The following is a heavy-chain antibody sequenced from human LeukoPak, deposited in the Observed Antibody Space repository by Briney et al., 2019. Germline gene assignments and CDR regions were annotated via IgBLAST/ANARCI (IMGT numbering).Heavy chain of an antibody. CDR2: IRYDGSNK. CDR3: AKVRYSSSWFDY. J-gene: IGHJ5*01. Sequence: GGSLRLSCAASGFTFSSYGMHWVRQAPGKGLEWVAFIRYDGSNKYYADSVKGRFTISRDNSKNTLYLQMNSLRAEDTAVYYCAKVRYSSSWFDYWGQGTLVTVSS. V-gene: IGHV3-30*02. CDR1: GFTFSSYG. D-gene: IGHD6-13*01.